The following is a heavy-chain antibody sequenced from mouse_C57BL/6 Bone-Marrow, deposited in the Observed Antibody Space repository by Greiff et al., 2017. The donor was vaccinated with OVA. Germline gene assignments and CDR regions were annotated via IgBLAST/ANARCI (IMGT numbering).Heavy chain of an antibody. Sequence: QVQLQQPGAELVMPGASVKLSCKASGYTFTSYWMHWVKQRPGQGLEWIGEIDPSDSYTNYNQKFKGKSTLTVDKSSSTAYMQLSSLTSEDSAVYYCARRSDGTTVFDYWGQGTTLTVSS. CDR3: ARRSDGTTVFDY. CDR1: GYTFTSYW. CDR2: IDPSDSYT. J-gene: IGHJ2*01. D-gene: IGHD4-1*01. V-gene: IGHV1-69*01.